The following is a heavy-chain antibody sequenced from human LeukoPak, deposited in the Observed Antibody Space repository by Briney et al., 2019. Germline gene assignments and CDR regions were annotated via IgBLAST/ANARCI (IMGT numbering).Heavy chain of an antibody. J-gene: IGHJ4*02. D-gene: IGHD6-6*01. CDR1: GFSFSTYG. Sequence: PGGSLRLSCAASGFSFSTYGMHWVRQAPGKGLEWVAVIWYDGSNKYCTDSVRGRFTISRDNSKSTLSLQMNSLRVEDTAVYYCASGSSGSSSWSIAYWGQGTLVTVSS. CDR2: IWYDGSNK. V-gene: IGHV3-33*01. CDR3: ASGSSGSSSWSIAY.